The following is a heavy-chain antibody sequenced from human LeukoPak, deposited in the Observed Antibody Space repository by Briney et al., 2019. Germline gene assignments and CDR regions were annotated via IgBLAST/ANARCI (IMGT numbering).Heavy chain of an antibody. J-gene: IGHJ5*02. CDR2: IIPIFGIA. Sequence: SVKVSCKTSGGTFSSYAISWVRQAPGQGLEWMGRIIPIFGIANYAQKFQGRVTITADKSTSTAYMELSSLRSEDTAVYYCARAVAARPFDPWGQGTLVTVSS. CDR3: ARAVAARPFDP. V-gene: IGHV1-69*04. D-gene: IGHD6-6*01. CDR1: GGTFSSYA.